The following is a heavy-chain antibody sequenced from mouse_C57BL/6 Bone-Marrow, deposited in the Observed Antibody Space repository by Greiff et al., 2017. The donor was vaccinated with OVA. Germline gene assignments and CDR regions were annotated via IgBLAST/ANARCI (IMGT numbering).Heavy chain of an antibody. J-gene: IGHJ2*01. CDR3: AKQDYYGSSSDY. CDR1: GFSLTSYG. CDR2: IWGGGST. D-gene: IGHD1-1*01. V-gene: IGHV2-9*01. Sequence: VQGVESGPGLVAPSQSLSITCTVSGFSLTSYGVDWVRQPPGKGLEWLGVIWGGGSTNYNSAPLSRLSISKDNSKSQVFLKRNRLQTDDTAMYYSAKQDYYGSSSDYWGQGTTLTVSS.